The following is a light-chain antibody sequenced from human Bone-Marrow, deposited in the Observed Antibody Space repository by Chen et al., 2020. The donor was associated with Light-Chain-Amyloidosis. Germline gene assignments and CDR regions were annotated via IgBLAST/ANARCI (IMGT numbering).Light chain of an antibody. V-gene: IGLV3-25*03. CDR1: DLPTKY. CDR2: RDT. J-gene: IGLJ2*01. CDR3: QSADSSGTDEVI. Sequence: SYELTQPPSVSVSPAQPARTTRTGDDLPTKYAYWYQQKPGQAPVLVIHRDTERPSGISERFSGCSSGTTATLTISGVQAEDEADYHCQSADSSGTDEVIFGGGTKLTVL.